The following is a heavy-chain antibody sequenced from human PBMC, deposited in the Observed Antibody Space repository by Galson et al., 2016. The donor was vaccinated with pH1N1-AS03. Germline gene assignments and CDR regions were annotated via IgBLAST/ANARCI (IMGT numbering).Heavy chain of an antibody. Sequence: LRLSCAASGFTFSSYAMHWVRQAPGKGLEWVAVISYDGANKYYADSVKVRFTISRDNSKNTLYLQMNSLRVEDTAVYYGGADFDYWGQGTLVTVSS. CDR1: GFTFSSYA. J-gene: IGHJ4*02. V-gene: IGHV3-30*01. CDR2: ISYDGANK. D-gene: IGHD6-13*01. CDR3: GADFDY.